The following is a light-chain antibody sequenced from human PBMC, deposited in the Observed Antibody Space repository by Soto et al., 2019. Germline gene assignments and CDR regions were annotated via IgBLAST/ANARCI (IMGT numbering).Light chain of an antibody. CDR2: WAS. V-gene: IGKV4-1*01. CDR3: QQYYSIPRT. Sequence: DIVMTQSPDSLAVSLGETATINCKSSYSLLYSSNNKNYLAWYQQKPGQPPKLRFYWASTRESGVPYRFRASKSGTDFTLTISSLQAEDVAVYYCQQYYSIPRTFGQGTKV. J-gene: IGKJ1*01. CDR1: YSLLYSSNNKNY.